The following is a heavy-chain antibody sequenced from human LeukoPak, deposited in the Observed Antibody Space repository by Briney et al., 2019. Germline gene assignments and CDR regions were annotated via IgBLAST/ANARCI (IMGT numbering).Heavy chain of an antibody. CDR3: ARCVVVVAAFEFDC. CDR2: MNPNSGNT. CDR1: GYTFTSYD. Sequence: ASVKVSCKASGYTFTSYDINWVRQATGQGLEWMGWMNPNSGNTGYAQKFQGRVTMTRNTSISTTYMELSSLRSEDTAVYYCARCVVVVAAFEFDCWGQGTLVTVSS. D-gene: IGHD2-15*01. V-gene: IGHV1-8*01. J-gene: IGHJ4*02.